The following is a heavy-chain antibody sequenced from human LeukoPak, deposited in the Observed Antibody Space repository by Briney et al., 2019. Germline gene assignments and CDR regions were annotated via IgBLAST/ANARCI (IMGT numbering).Heavy chain of an antibody. D-gene: IGHD3-10*01. V-gene: IGHV3-30*18. CDR3: AKGRRYYGSGSYMDY. CDR1: GFTFSSYG. Sequence: GRSLRLSCAASGFTFSSYGMHWVRQAPGKGLEWVAVISYDGSNKYYADSVKGRFTISRDNSKNTLYLQMNSLRAEDTAVYYCAKGRRYYGSGSYMDYWGQGTLVTVSS. J-gene: IGHJ4*02. CDR2: ISYDGSNK.